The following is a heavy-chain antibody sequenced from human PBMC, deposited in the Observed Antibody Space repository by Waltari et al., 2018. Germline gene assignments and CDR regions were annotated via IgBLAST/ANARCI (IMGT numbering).Heavy chain of an antibody. CDR2: INGDVSTT. J-gene: IGHJ4*02. CDR3: ATSRDGYNLIGDY. V-gene: IGHV3-74*01. CDR1: GFTLSRNG. D-gene: IGHD5-12*01. Sequence: VQLVESGGGLVQPGGSLRLSCGASGFTLSRNGMHWVRQAPGKGLVWVSRINGDVSTTSYADSVKGRFAISRDNAKNTLYLQVDSLRAEDTAVYYCATSRDGYNLIGDYWGQGTLVTVSS.